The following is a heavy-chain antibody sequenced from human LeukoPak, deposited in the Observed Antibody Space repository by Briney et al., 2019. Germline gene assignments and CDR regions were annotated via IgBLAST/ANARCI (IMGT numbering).Heavy chain of an antibody. CDR1: GLTFTNNW. V-gene: IGHV3-74*01. Sequence: GGSLRLSCAASGLTFTNNWMHWVRQAPGKGLVWVSRINSDGSIKSYADSVKGRFTISRDNAKNTVYLQMNSLRPEDTAVYYCATYRFAVMGLGYWGQGTLVTVSS. D-gene: IGHD3-16*01. J-gene: IGHJ4*02. CDR2: INSDGSIK. CDR3: ATYRFAVMGLGY.